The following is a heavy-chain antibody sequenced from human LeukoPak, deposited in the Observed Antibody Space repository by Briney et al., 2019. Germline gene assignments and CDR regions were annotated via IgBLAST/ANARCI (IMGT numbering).Heavy chain of an antibody. D-gene: IGHD3-10*01. Sequence: SPSQTLSLTCTVSGDSISSGDYYWSWIRQPAGKGLEWIGRISSSGSTNYNPSLKSRVTISVDTSKNQFSLKLSSVTAADTAVYYCAGNYYGSGSYYSEDRYWGQGTLVTVSS. CDR1: GDSISSGDYY. CDR3: AGNYYGSGSYYSEDRY. V-gene: IGHV4-61*02. J-gene: IGHJ4*02. CDR2: ISSSGST.